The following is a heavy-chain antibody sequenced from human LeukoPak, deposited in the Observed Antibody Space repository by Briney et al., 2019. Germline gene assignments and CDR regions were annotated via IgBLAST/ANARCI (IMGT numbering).Heavy chain of an antibody. D-gene: IGHD3-3*01. V-gene: IGHV1-18*01. J-gene: IGHJ4*02. CDR2: ISAYNGNT. CDR3: ARSGAPHSYYDFWSGYYTADY. Sequence: GASVKVSCKASGYTFTSYGISWVRQAPGQGLEWMGWISAYNGNTKYAQKLQGRVTITTDTSTSTAYMELRSLRSDDTAVYYCARSGAPHSYYDFWSGYYTADYWGQGTLVTVSS. CDR1: GYTFTSYG.